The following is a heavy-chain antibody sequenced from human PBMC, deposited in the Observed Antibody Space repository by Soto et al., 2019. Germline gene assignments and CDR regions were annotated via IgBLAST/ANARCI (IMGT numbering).Heavy chain of an antibody. J-gene: IGHJ6*02. CDR2: IVPVLGAA. CDR3: ARDLDAMVRETAVGLDA. Sequence: QVDLVQSGTEVKKPGSSVTVSCKASGGTFSSYAINWVRQAPGQGLEWLGGIVPVLGAATYSPGFQGRVTITADESTRTIYMQLSGLRSEDTAVYYCARDLDAMVRETAVGLDAWGQGTAVTVSS. V-gene: IGHV1-69*01. CDR1: GGTFSSYA. D-gene: IGHD3-10*01.